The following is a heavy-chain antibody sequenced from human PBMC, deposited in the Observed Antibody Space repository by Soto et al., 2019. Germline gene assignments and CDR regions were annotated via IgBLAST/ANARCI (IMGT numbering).Heavy chain of an antibody. V-gene: IGHV3-15*01. D-gene: IGHD4-17*01. CDR3: TTPDTPPDYGDYQYYFDY. Sequence: GGSLRLSCAASGFTFSNAWMSWVRQAPGKGLEWVGRIKSKTDGGTTDYAAPVKGRFTISRDDSKNTLYLQMNSLKTEDTAVYYCTTPDTPPDYGDYQYYFDYWGQGTLVTVSS. J-gene: IGHJ4*02. CDR2: IKSKTDGGTT. CDR1: GFTFSNAW.